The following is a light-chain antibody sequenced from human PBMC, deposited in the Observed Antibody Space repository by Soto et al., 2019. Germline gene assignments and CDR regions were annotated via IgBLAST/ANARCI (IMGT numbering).Light chain of an antibody. J-gene: IGKJ3*01. CDR1: QSVSSN. CDR2: GAS. V-gene: IGKV3-15*01. CDR3: QQYNNWPKT. Sequence: IVMTQSPATLSVSPGERATLSCRASQSVSSNLAWYQQKPGQAPRLLIYGASTRATGIPARFSGSGSGTEFTLTISNLQSEDFAVYYCQQYNNWPKTFGPGTKVDIK.